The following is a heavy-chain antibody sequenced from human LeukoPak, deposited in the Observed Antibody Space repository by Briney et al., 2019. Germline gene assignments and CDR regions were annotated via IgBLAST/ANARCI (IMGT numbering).Heavy chain of an antibody. D-gene: IGHD5-12*01. J-gene: IGHJ4*02. CDR2: ISAYNGNT. CDR3: ARDQGRGYSATANDY. V-gene: IGHV1-18*01. CDR1: GYTFTSYS. Sequence: ASVKVSCKASGYTFTSYSISWVRQAPGQRLEWMGWISAYNGNTNYAQKLQGRVTMTTDTSTSTAYMELRSLRSDDTAVYYCARDQGRGYSATANDYWGQGTLVTVSS.